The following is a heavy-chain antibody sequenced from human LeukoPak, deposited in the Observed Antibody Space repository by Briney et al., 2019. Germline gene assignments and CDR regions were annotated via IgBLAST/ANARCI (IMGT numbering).Heavy chain of an antibody. CDR1: GLTFSSYN. J-gene: IGHJ4*02. D-gene: IGHD1-1*01. CDR3: ARALTTLTYEGY. V-gene: IGHV3-48*02. CDR2: ISNSGSMI. Sequence: GGSLRLSCAVSGLTFSSYNMNWVRQAPGKGLEWVSYISNSGSMIYYADSVKGRFTLSRDNAKNSLYLQMNSLRDEDTAVYYCARALTTLTYEGYWGQGTLVTVSS.